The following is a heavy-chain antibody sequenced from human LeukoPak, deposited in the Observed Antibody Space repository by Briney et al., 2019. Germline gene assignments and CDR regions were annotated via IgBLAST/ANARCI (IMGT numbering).Heavy chain of an antibody. D-gene: IGHD3-10*01. CDR2: ISYDGSNK. V-gene: IGHV3-30*18. CDR1: GFTFSSYG. J-gene: IGHJ6*04. CDR3: AKDVYGSGRSRYYYYGMDV. Sequence: GGSLRLSCAASGFTFSSYGMHWVRQAPGKGLEWVAVISYDGSNKYYADSVKGRFTISRDNSKNTLYLQMNSLRAEDTAVYYCAKDVYGSGRSRYYYYGMDVWGKGTTVTVSS.